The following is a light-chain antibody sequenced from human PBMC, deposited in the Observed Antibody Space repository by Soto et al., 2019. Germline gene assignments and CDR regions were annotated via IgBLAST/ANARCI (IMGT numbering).Light chain of an antibody. J-gene: IGLJ3*02. CDR2: ANN. Sequence: QSVLTQPPSVSGAPGQRVTISCTGSSFNIGAGYDVHWYQQLPGTAPKLLIYANNNRPSGVPDRFSGSKSGTSASLAITGLQAADDADYYCQSYDSSLSGAVFGGGTKLTVL. CDR3: QSYDSSLSGAV. V-gene: IGLV1-40*01. CDR1: SFNIGAGYD.